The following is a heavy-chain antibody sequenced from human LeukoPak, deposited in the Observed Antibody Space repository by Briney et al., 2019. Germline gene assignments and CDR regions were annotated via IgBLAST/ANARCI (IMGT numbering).Heavy chain of an antibody. CDR2: LYNGGYT. CDR1: GFTVSSNY. Sequence: GGSLRLSCAVSGFTVSSNYMSWVRQAPGKGLEWVSVLYNGGYTYYPDSVKGRFTISRDNSKNTLYPQMNSLRAEDTAVYYCATAQPYDFWSGYVFDYWGQGTLVTVSS. D-gene: IGHD3-3*01. CDR3: ATAQPYDFWSGYVFDY. J-gene: IGHJ4*02. V-gene: IGHV3-66*01.